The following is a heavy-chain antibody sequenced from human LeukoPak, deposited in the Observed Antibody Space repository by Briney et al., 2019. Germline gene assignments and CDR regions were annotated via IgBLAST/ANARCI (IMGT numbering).Heavy chain of an antibody. V-gene: IGHV1-2*02. D-gene: IGHD1-1*01. CDR3: ARVRAIAATGAGARYFQE. Sequence: GASVKVSCKASGYTFTDYHIYWVRQAPGQGLEWMGWNNPNSGGTNYAQKFQGRVTMTRDTSTNTAYMELSRLRSDDTAVYFCARVRAIAATGAGARYFQEWGQGSLVTVSS. CDR2: NNPNSGGT. CDR1: GYTFTDYH. J-gene: IGHJ1*01.